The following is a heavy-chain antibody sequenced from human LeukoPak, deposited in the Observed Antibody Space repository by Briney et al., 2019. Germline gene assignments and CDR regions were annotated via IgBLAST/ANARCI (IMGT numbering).Heavy chain of an antibody. CDR3: VRGRAYCGGDCYSGYFDY. J-gene: IGHJ4*03. V-gene: IGHV3-30-3*01. CDR1: GFTFSNYA. Sequence: GGSLRLSCAASGFTFSNYAMHWVRQAPGKGLEWVAAISYDGSNKYYADSVKGRFTISRDNSKNTLYLQMNSLRAEDTALYYCVRGRAYCGGDCYSGYFDYWDQGTLVTVSS. D-gene: IGHD2-21*02. CDR2: ISYDGSNK.